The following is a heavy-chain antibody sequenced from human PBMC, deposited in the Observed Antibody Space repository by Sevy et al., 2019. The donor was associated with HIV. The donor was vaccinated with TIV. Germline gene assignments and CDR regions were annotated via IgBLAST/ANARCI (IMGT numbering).Heavy chain of an antibody. CDR1: GGSVSSANNY. CDR3: ARAPVTRKAWFDP. D-gene: IGHD4-17*01. CDR2: IYYTGAT. V-gene: IGHV4-61*01. J-gene: IGHJ5*02. Sequence: SETLSRTCSVFGGSVSSANNYWSWIRQSPGVGLEWIGYIYYTGATDYNPSLESRVTMSIDTSKNQFSLQLSSVTPADTAIYYCARAPVTRKAWFDPWGQGTPVTVSS.